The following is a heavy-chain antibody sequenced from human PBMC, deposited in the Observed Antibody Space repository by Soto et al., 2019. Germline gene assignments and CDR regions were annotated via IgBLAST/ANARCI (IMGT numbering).Heavy chain of an antibody. V-gene: IGHV1-18*01. CDR2: ISAYNGNT. D-gene: IGHD2-15*01. CDR3: ARGCSGGSCYPIYYYGMDV. J-gene: IGHJ6*02. Sequence: ASVKVSCKASGYTFTSYGISWVRQAPGQGLEWMGWISAYNGNTNYAQKLQGRVTMTTDTSTSTAYMVLRSLRSDDTAVYYCARGCSGGSCYPIYYYGMDVWGQGTTVTVSS. CDR1: GYTFTSYG.